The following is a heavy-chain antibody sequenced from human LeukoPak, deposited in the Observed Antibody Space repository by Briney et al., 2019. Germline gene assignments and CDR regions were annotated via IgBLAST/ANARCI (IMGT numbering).Heavy chain of an antibody. J-gene: IGHJ4*02. CDR3: ARFSPRAMGNYLDF. CDR1: GGSISSYY. D-gene: IGHD7-27*01. Sequence: PSETLSLTCTVSGGSISSYYWSWIRQPPGKGLEWIGYIYYSGSTYYNPSLKSRVILSLDKSANQFSLNLSSVTAADTAVYYCARFSPRAMGNYLDFWGQGTLVTVSS. V-gene: IGHV4-59*12. CDR2: IYYSGST.